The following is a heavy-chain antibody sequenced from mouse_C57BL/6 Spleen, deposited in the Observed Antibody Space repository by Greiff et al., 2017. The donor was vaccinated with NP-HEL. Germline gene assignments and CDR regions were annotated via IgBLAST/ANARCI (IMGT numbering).Heavy chain of an antibody. Sequence: QSGPGLVKPSQSLSLTCSVTGYSITSGYYWNWIRQFPGNKLEWMGYISYDGSNNYNPYLKNRISITRDTSKNQFFLKLNSVTTEDTATYYCARDAPPSTTVLATPFAYWGQGTLVTVSA. CDR2: ISYDGSN. V-gene: IGHV3-6*01. J-gene: IGHJ3*01. CDR1: GYSITSGYY. D-gene: IGHD1-1*01. CDR3: ARDAPPSTTVLATPFAY.